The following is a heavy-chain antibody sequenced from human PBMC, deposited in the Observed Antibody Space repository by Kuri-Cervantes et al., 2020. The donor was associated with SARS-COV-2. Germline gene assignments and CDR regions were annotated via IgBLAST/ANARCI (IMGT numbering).Heavy chain of an antibody. J-gene: IGHJ3*02. Sequence: ASVKVSCKASGYTFTGYFIHWVRQAPGQGLEWMGWISPNSGGTNYAQKFQGRVTMSRDTSTSTASMELNRLTSDDTAIYYCARVDWATPRGPFDMWGQGTFVTVSS. D-gene: IGHD3/OR15-3a*01. CDR1: GYTFTGYF. CDR3: ARVDWATPRGPFDM. CDR2: ISPNSGGT. V-gene: IGHV1-2*02.